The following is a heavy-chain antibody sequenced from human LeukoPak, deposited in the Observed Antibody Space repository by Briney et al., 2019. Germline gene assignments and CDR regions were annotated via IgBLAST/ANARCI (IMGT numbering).Heavy chain of an antibody. CDR1: GGSIRSYY. CDR3: ARGGKYYGDYWYFDL. J-gene: IGHJ2*01. Sequence: SETLSLTCTVSGGSIRSYYWSWIRQPPGKGLEWIGYIYYSGSTNYNPSLKSRVTISVDTSKNQFSLKLSSVTAADMAVYYCARGGKYYGDYWYFDLWGRGTLVTVSS. CDR2: IYYSGST. D-gene: IGHD4-17*01. V-gene: IGHV4-59*01.